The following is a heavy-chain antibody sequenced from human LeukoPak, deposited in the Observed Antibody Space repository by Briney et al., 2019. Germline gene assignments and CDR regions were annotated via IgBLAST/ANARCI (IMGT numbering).Heavy chain of an antibody. CDR3: ARVGIAPSTQDYYHYYGMDV. D-gene: IGHD6-13*01. Sequence: ASVKVSCKASGYTFTSYYMHWVRQAPGQGLEWMGIINPSGGSTSYAQKFQGRVTMTRDTSTSTVYMELSSLRSEDTAVYYCARVGIAPSTQDYYHYYGMDVWGQGTTVTVSS. CDR2: INPSGGST. CDR1: GYTFTSYY. V-gene: IGHV1-46*01. J-gene: IGHJ6*02.